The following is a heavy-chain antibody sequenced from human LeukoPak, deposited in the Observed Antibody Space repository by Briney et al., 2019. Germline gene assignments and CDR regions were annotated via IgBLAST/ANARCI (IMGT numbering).Heavy chain of an antibody. CDR2: INPSGGT. CDR1: GYTFTGYY. CDR3: ARPDPDKSFDY. Sequence: ASVKVSCKASGYTFTGYYLHWVRQAPGQGLEWMGWINPSGGTNYAQKFQGRVTMTRDTSISTAYMELSRLRSDDTAVYYCARPDPDKSFDYWGQGTLVTVSS. V-gene: IGHV1-2*02. J-gene: IGHJ4*02. D-gene: IGHD1-14*01.